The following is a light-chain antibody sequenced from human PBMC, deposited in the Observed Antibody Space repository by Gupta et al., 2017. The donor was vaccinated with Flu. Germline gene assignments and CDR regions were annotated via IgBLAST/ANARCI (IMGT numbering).Light chain of an antibody. CDR3: ASSDDSLSGPLV. J-gene: IGLJ3*02. Sequence: QSVLIQPPSASGPPGQRVTISCSGSTSTIGNNYVYWYQQVRGTAPNLLISRNNERPSGVPERFSGSKSGTSASLATSRLRSEEEADYYCASSDDSLSGPLVFGGGTKLTVL. V-gene: IGLV1-47*01. CDR2: RNN. CDR1: TSTIGNNY.